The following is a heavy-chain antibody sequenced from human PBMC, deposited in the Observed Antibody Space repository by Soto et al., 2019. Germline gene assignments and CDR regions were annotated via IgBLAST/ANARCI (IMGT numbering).Heavy chain of an antibody. Sequence: QVQLVQSGAEVKKPGSSVKVSCKASGGTFSSYTISWVRQAPGQGLEWMGRIIPILGIANYAQKFQGRVTITADKSTGTAYMELSSLRSEDTAVYYCARSLPYGSGSYYYYYYGMDVWGQGTTVTVSS. CDR2: IIPILGIA. CDR1: GGTFSSYT. V-gene: IGHV1-69*02. J-gene: IGHJ6*02. D-gene: IGHD3-10*01. CDR3: ARSLPYGSGSYYYYYYGMDV.